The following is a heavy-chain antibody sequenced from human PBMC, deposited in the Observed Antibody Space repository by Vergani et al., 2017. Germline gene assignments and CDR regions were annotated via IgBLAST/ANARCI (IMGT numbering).Heavy chain of an antibody. J-gene: IGHJ5*02. Sequence: QVQLQESGPGLVKPSETLSLTCTVSGGSISSYYWSWIRQPPGKGLEWIGYIYYSGSTNYNPSLKSRVTISVDTSKNQFSLKLSSVTAADTAVYYCARDSGVVEYCSGGSCYSGGNWFDPWGQGTLVTVSS. CDR2: IYYSGST. V-gene: IGHV4-59*01. CDR1: GGSISSYY. CDR3: ARDSGVVEYCSGGSCYSGGNWFDP. D-gene: IGHD2-15*01.